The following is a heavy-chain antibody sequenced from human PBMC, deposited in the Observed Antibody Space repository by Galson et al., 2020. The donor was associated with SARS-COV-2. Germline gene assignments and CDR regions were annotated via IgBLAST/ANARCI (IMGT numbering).Heavy chain of an antibody. CDR1: GRPISSGSYY. V-gene: IGHV4-61*02. CDR2: IHTSGRT. CDR3: VRDAYGFRSGYLYYYGVDV. D-gene: IGHD3-3*01. Sequence: SETLSLTCTVSGRPISSGSYYWSWIRQPAGKGLEWIGRIHTSGRTNYNPSHKSRVSISLDTSSNQFSQKPSAVTVADTAVYYCVRDAYGFRSGYLYYYGVDVWGQGTTVTVSS. J-gene: IGHJ6*02.